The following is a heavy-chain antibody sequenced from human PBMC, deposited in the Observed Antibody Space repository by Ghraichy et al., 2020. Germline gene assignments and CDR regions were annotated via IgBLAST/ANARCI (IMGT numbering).Heavy chain of an antibody. J-gene: IGHJ4*02. V-gene: IGHV4-59*01. CDR3: AREKTGTTFYFDY. D-gene: IGHD1-1*01. CDR2: ISYSGST. Sequence: SETLSLTCTVSGGSISSYYWSWIRQPPGKGLEWIGYISYSGSTNYNPSLKSRVTISVDTSKNQFSLKLSSVTAADTAVYYCAREKTGTTFYFDYWGQRTLVTVSS. CDR1: GGSISSYY.